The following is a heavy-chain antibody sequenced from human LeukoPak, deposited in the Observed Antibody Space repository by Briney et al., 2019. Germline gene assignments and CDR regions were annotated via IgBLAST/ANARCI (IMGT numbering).Heavy chain of an antibody. CDR3: ARDGNSGYYYVDY. V-gene: IGHV1-46*01. CDR2: INLSGDST. J-gene: IGHJ4*02. Sequence: ASVKVSCKASGYTFTRYYMHWVRQAPGQGLEWMGIINLSGDSTNYAQKFQGRVTMTRDMSTSTVYMKLSSLRSEDTAVYYCARDGNSGYYYVDYWGQGTLVTVSS. CDR1: GYTFTRYY. D-gene: IGHD3-22*01.